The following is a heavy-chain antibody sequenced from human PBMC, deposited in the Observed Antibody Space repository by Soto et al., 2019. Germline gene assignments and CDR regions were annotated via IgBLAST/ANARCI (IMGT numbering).Heavy chain of an antibody. V-gene: IGHV3-23*01. J-gene: IGHJ4*02. CDR3: AKQLVATKDPFDY. D-gene: IGHD5-12*01. CDR1: GFTFSSYA. CDR2: ISGSGGST. Sequence: GGSLRLSCAASGFTFSSYAMSWVRQAPGKGLEWVSAISGSGGSTYYADSVKGRFTISRDNSKTTLYLQMNSLRAEDTAVYYCAKQLVATKDPFDYRGQRTLVTVSS.